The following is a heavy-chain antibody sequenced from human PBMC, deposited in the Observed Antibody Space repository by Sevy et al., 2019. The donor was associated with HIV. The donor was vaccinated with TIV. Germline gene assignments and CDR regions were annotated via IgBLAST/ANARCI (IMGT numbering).Heavy chain of an antibody. CDR3: ARHPYILALGTKGYYYYYYMDV. V-gene: IGHV4-39*01. J-gene: IGHJ6*03. Sequence: SETLSLTCTVSGGSVSSSNSCWGWIRQPPGQGLEWIGNICYGGSSGYNLSLKSRVTVSVDTSKNQFSLRLSSVTAADTAVYYCARHPYILALGTKGYYYYYYMDVWGQGTTVTVSS. CDR2: ICYGGSS. D-gene: IGHD6-13*01. CDR1: GGSVSSSNSC.